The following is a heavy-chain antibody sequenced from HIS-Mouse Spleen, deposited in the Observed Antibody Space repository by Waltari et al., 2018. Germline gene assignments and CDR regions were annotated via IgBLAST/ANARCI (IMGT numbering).Heavy chain of an antibody. CDR2: MNPNSGNT. CDR1: GYTFTSYD. V-gene: IGHV1-8*01. J-gene: IGHJ5*02. Sequence: QVQLVQSGAEVKKPGASVKVSCKASGYTFTSYDITWVRQATAQGLEWMGWMNPNSGNTGYAQKFQGRVTMTRNTSISTAYMELSSLRSEDTAVYYCARIGSHRRGYSYGYWFDPWGQGTLVTVSS. D-gene: IGHD5-18*01. CDR3: ARIGSHRRGYSYGYWFDP.